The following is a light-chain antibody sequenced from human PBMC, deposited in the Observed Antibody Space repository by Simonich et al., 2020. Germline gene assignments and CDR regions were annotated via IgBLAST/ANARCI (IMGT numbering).Light chain of an antibody. CDR3: CSYAGSVV. CDR2: EGR. CDR1: SSDVGSYNL. J-gene: IGLJ2*01. V-gene: IGLV2-23*01. Sequence: QSALTQPASVSGSPGQSITISCTGTSSDVGSYNLFSWYQQDPGKAPKLMIYEGRKRPSGVSNRFSGSKSGNTASLTISGLQAEDEADYYCCSYAGSVVFGGGTKLTVL.